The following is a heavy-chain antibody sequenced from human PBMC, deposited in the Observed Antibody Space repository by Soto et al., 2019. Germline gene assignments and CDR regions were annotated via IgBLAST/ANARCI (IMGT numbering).Heavy chain of an antibody. CDR2: IIPIFGTA. D-gene: IGHD1-26*01. V-gene: IGHV1-69*05. J-gene: IGHJ6*02. CDR1: GGTFSSYA. Sequence: SVKISCKASGGTFSSYAISWVRQAPGQGLEWMGGIIPIFGTANYAQKFQDRVTMTTHTSTNIAYIELRSLRSDDTAVYYCAREHHYSGRSYGMDVWGQGTTVTVSS. CDR3: AREHHYSGRSYGMDV.